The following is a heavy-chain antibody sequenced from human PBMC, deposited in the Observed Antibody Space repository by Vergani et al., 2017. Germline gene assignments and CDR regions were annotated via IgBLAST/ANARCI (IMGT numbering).Heavy chain of an antibody. J-gene: IGHJ4*02. V-gene: IGHV3-33*01. Sequence: QVQLVESGGGVVQPGRSLRLSCAASGCTFSSYGMNWVRQAPGKGLEWVAVIWYDGSNKYYADSVKGRFTISRDNSKNTLYLQMNSLRAEDTAVYYCARALGYCSSTSCYTLDYWGQGTLVTVSS. D-gene: IGHD2-2*02. CDR2: IWYDGSNK. CDR3: ARALGYCSSTSCYTLDY. CDR1: GCTFSSYG.